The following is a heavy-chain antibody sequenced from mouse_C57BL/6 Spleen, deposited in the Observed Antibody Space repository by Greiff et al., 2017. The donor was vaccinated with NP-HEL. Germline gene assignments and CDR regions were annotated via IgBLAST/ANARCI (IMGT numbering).Heavy chain of an antibody. Sequence: VKLQQSGAELVRPGASVTLSCKASGYTFTDYEMHWVKQTPVHGLEWIGAIDPETGGTAYNQKFKGKAILTADKSSSTAYMELRSLTSEDSAVYYCTRERGDYYGSSDYWGQGTTLTVSS. CDR2: IDPETGGT. V-gene: IGHV1-15*01. CDR3: TRERGDYYGSSDY. CDR1: GYTFTDYE. D-gene: IGHD1-1*01. J-gene: IGHJ2*01.